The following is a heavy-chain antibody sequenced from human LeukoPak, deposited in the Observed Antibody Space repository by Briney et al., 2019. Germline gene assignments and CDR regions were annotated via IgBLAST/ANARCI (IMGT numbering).Heavy chain of an antibody. CDR2: IKKIADGGTT. Sequence: GGSLRLSCAASGFTFNGYWMSWVRQAPGKGLEWVGRIKKIADGGTTDYAAPVKGRFIISRDDSKNTLYLQMNSLKTEDTAVYYCTTDWGSGKYVRAFDAWGQGTVVTVSS. D-gene: IGHD3-10*01. J-gene: IGHJ3*01. CDR1: GFTFNGYW. V-gene: IGHV3-15*01. CDR3: TTDWGSGKYVRAFDA.